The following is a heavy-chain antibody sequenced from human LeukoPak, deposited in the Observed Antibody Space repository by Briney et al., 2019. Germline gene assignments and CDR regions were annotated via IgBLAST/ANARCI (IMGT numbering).Heavy chain of an antibody. Sequence: PGGSLRLSCAASGLTVNSNYMSWVRQAPGKGLEWVSVVYSGDRTYYADSVKGRFTISRDDSTSTLYLLMNSLRAEDTAVYYCARGYLIDYWGQGTLVTVSS. CDR2: VYSGDRT. D-gene: IGHD1-26*01. J-gene: IGHJ4*02. CDR1: GLTVNSNY. CDR3: ARGYLIDY. V-gene: IGHV3-66*01.